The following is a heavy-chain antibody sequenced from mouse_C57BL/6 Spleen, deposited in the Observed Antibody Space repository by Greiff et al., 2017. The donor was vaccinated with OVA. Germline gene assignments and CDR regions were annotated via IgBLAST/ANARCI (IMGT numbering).Heavy chain of an antibody. J-gene: IGHJ3*01. V-gene: IGHV5-17*01. D-gene: IGHD1-1*01. CDR1: GFTFSDYG. Sequence: EVHLVESGGGLVKPGGSLKLSCAASGFTFSDYGMHWVRQAPEKGLEWVAYISSGSSTIYYADTVKGRFTISRDNAKNTLFLQMTSLRSEDTAMYYCARMKDYGSSPAWFAYWGQGTLVTVSA. CDR3: ARMKDYGSSPAWFAY. CDR2: ISSGSSTI.